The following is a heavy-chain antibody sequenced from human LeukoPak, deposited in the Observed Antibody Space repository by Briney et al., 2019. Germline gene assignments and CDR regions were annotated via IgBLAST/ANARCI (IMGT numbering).Heavy chain of an antibody. CDR1: RLTFSNYG. D-gene: IGHD2-21*02. J-gene: IGHJ4*02. Sequence: GGSLRLSCAASRLTFSNYGLSWVRQAPGEGLEWVSGISASDTTYYADSVKGRFTIPRDNSKNTLFLQMSSLRAEDTAVYYCAKSSGGDYLQYFDSWGQGTLVTVSS. CDR2: ISASDTT. V-gene: IGHV3-23*01. CDR3: AKSSGGDYLQYFDS.